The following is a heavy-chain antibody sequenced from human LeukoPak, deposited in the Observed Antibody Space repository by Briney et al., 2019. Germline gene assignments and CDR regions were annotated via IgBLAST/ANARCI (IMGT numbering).Heavy chain of an antibody. D-gene: IGHD1-7*01. V-gene: IGHV3-23*01. J-gene: IGHJ4*02. Sequence: GGSLRLSCAASGFTFSSYAMSWVRQAPGKGLEWVSAISGSGGSTYYADSVKGRFTISRDNSKNTLYLQMNSLRAEDAAVYYCAKIGWNYLGPLAVWGQGTLVTVSS. CDR3: AKIGWNYLGPLAV. CDR2: ISGSGGST. CDR1: GFTFSSYA.